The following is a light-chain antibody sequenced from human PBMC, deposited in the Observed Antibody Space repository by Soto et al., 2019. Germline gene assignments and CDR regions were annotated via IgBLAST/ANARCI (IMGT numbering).Light chain of an antibody. CDR1: QSVSTN. V-gene: IGKV3-15*01. CDR3: QQYNNWPPIT. Sequence: EIVMTQSPGTRSASPGGRATLSCRASQSVSTNLAWYQQKPGQAPRLLISGASTRATGIPARFSGSGSGTEFTLTISSLQSEDLAVYYCQQYNNWPPITFGQGTRLEIK. CDR2: GAS. J-gene: IGKJ5*01.